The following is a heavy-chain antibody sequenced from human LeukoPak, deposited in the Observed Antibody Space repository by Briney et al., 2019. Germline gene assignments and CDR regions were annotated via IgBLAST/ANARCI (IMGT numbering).Heavy chain of an antibody. CDR3: ASLYGEILDY. V-gene: IGHV3-48*01. D-gene: IGHD4-17*01. J-gene: IGHJ4*02. CDR1: GFTFSSYS. Sequence: PGGSLRLSCAASGFTFSSYSMNWVRQAPGKGLEWVSYISSSSSTIYYVDSVKGRFTISRDNAKNSLYLQMNSLRAEDTAVYYCASLYGEILDYWGQGTLVTASS. CDR2: ISSSSSTI.